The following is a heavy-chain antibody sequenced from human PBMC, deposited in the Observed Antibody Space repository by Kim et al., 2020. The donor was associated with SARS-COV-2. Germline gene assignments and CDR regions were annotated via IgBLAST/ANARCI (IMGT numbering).Heavy chain of an antibody. CDR2: INHSGST. CDR1: GGSFSGYY. D-gene: IGHD3-10*01. Sequence: SETLSLTCAVYGGSFSGYYWSWIRQPPGKGLEWIGEINHSGSTNYNPSLKSRVTISVDTSKNQFSLKLSSVTAADTAVYYCARAGYSYDKGYLWFGEFHIWRQGTMVTFSS. J-gene: IGHJ3*02. V-gene: IGHV4-34*01. CDR3: ARAGYSYDKGYLWFGEFHI.